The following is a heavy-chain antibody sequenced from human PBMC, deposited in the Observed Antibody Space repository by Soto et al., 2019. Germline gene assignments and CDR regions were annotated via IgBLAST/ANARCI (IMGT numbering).Heavy chain of an antibody. D-gene: IGHD3-9*01. CDR2: IYYSGST. V-gene: IGHV4-30-4*01. Sequence: TSETLSLTCTVSGGSISSGDYYWSWIRQPPGKGLEWIGYIYYSGSTYYNPSLKSRVTISVDTSKNQFSLKLSSVTAADTAVYYCARVRYRDWFDPWGQGTLVTVSS. CDR3: ARVRYRDWFDP. CDR1: GGSISSGDYY. J-gene: IGHJ5*02.